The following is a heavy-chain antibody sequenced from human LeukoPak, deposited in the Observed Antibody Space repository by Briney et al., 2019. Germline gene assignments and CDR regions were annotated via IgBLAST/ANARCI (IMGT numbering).Heavy chain of an antibody. CDR3: ARRVGTSGYYYFDY. CDR2: IYPRDSDT. CDR1: GYTFPSYW. V-gene: IGHV5-51*01. J-gene: IGHJ4*02. Sequence: GESLKISCKGSGYTFPSYWIGWVRQMPGKGLEWMGIIYPRDSDTRYSPSFRGQVTISAGKSVNTAYLQWSSLKASDTAIYYCARRVGTSGYYYFDYWGQGTLVTVSS. D-gene: IGHD3-22*01.